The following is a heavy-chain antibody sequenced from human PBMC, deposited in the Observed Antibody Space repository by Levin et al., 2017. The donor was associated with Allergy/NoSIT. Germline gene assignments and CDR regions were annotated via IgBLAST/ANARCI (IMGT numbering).Heavy chain of an antibody. Sequence: PGESLKISCAASGFTFSSYGMHWVRQAPGKGLEWVAVTWFDGSNRYYTDSVKGRFTISRDNSKNTLFLQMDSLRDDDTAVYYCARGSQQLLKFLDYWGQGTLVTV. V-gene: IGHV3-33*01. D-gene: IGHD2-21*02. CDR1: GFTFSSYG. CDR3: ARGSQQLLKFLDY. J-gene: IGHJ4*02. CDR2: TWFDGSNR.